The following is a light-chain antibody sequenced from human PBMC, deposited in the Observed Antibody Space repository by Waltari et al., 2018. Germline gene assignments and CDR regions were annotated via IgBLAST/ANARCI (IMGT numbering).Light chain of an antibody. J-gene: IGKJ3*01. CDR3: QQSYSTVGDT. CDR1: QSITSY. CDR2: AAS. Sequence: DIQMTQSPSSLSASVGDRVTITCRASQSITSYVNWYQQKPGKAPKLLIYAASSLESGVPSRFSGSGSGRDFTLTISSLQPEDFATYYCQQSYSTVGDTFGPGTKVDIK. V-gene: IGKV1-39*01.